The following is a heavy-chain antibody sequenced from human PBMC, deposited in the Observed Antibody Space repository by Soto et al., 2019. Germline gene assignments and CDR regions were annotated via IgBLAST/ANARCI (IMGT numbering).Heavy chain of an antibody. V-gene: IGHV1-69*13. J-gene: IGHJ4*02. D-gene: IGHD3-10*01. CDR3: ARDRFGLQSTAGFDY. Sequence: SVKVSCKASGGTFSSYAISWVRQAPGQGLEWMGGIIPIFGTANYAQKFQGRVTITADESTSTAYMELSSLRSEDTAVYYCARDRFGLQSTAGFDYWGQGTLVTVSS. CDR2: IIPIFGTA. CDR1: GGTFSSYA.